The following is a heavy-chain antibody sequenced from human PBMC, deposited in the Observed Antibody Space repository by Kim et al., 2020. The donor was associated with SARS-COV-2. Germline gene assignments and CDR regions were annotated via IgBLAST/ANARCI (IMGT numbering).Heavy chain of an antibody. CDR2: ISSDGSDT. V-gene: IGHV3-74*01. J-gene: IGHJ6*02. CDR1: GFSFVTYW. Sequence: GGSLRLSCAASGFSFVTYWMHWVRQDPGKGLVWASVISSDGSDTAYADSVKGRFTISRDNAKNTVSLQMNGLRAEDTAVYYCTRTLPNFYYGIDVWGQGTTVTVSS. CDR3: TRTLPNFYYGIDV.